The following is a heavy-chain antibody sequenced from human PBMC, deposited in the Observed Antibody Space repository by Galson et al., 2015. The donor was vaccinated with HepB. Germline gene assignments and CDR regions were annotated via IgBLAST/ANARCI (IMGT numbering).Heavy chain of an antibody. V-gene: IGHV3-7*03. CDR2: IKQDGSEK. D-gene: IGHD2-8*01. J-gene: IGHJ4*02. Sequence: SLRLSCAASGFTFSSYWMSWVRQAPGKGLEWVANIKQDGSEKYYVDSVKGRFTISRDNAKNSLYLQMNNLRVEDTAVYYCLIGHYFDNWGQGTLVTVSS. CDR3: LIGHYFDN. CDR1: GFTFSSYW.